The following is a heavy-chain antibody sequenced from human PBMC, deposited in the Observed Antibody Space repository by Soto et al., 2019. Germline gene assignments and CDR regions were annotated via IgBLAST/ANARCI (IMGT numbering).Heavy chain of an antibody. V-gene: IGHV1-69*01. Sequence: QVQLVQSGAEVXXPGSSVTVSXKXSXGTXXXXXISXXXXXXXXXXXXTSGISPIFGTPIYAQKFQDRVTITADDSTMTADMEMNRLTSEDTAVYYCARVVVGSRLSLDYWGQGTLVTISS. CDR1: XGTXXXXX. CDR3: ARVVVGSRLSLDY. D-gene: IGHD1-26*01. J-gene: IGHJ4*02. CDR2: ISPIFGTP.